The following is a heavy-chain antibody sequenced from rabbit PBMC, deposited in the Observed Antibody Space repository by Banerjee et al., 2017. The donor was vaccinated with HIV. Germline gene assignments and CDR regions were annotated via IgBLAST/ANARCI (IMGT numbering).Heavy chain of an antibody. D-gene: IGHD2-1*01. CDR2: IGTGSSGVI. V-gene: IGHV1S45*01. CDR3: ARNPNGAYYFNL. Sequence: QEQLEESGGDLVQPEGSLTLSCTASGFSFSSSYWICWVRQAPGKGLEWIGCIGTGSSGVIYYASWAKGRFTISKTSSTTVTLQMTSLTAADTATYFCARNPNGAYYFNLWGQGTLVTVS. J-gene: IGHJ4*01. CDR1: GFSFSSSYW.